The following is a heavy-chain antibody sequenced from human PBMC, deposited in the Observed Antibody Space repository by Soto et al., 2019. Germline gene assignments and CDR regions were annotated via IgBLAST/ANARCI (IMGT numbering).Heavy chain of an antibody. CDR2: ISHIGSV. D-gene: IGHD6-19*01. CDR1: GVSISSNYY. Sequence: QVLLQESGPGLVQPSGTLSLSCVVSGVSISSNYYWGWVRQPPGKGLEWLGDISHIGSVNYNPSRKSRVTISMDKSQNQFSLKVNSVTAAYTAVYYCARSFGWYAIDYWGQGTLVIVSS. V-gene: IGHV4-4*02. CDR3: ARSFGWYAIDY. J-gene: IGHJ4*02.